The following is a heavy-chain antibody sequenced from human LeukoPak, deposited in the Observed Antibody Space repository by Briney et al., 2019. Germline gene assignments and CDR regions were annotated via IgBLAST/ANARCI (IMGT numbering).Heavy chain of an antibody. J-gene: IGHJ6*03. CDR1: RFTFSNFW. CDR3: ARDASGFYLYYYMDV. Sequence: GGSLRLSCAASRFTFSNFWMNWVRQAPGKGLEWVSSISTSSTYTFYADSVKGRFTISRDNRKNSLYLQMSSLTAEDTAVYYCARDASGFYLYYYMDVWGKGTTVTVSS. CDR2: ISTSSTYT. D-gene: IGHD6-25*01. V-gene: IGHV3-21*01.